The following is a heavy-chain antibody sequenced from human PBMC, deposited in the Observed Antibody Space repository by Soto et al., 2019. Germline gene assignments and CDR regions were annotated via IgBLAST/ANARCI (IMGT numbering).Heavy chain of an antibody. CDR1: GGSISSGGYY. D-gene: IGHD2-2*01. CDR3: ARGRHCSSTSCYFDY. J-gene: IGHJ4*02. Sequence: SETLSLTCTVSGGSISSGGYYWSWIRQHPGKGLEWIGYIYYSGSTYYNPSLKSRVTISVDTSKNQFSLKLSSVTAADTAVYYCARGRHCSSTSCYFDYWGQGTLVTVSS. CDR2: IYYSGST. V-gene: IGHV4-31*03.